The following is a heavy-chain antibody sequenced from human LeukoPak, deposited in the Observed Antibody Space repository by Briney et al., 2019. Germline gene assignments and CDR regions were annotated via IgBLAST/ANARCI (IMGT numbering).Heavy chain of an antibody. D-gene: IGHD3-22*01. CDR1: GGTFSSYA. CDR2: IDPSAGST. J-gene: IGHJ6*04. Sequence: GASVKVSCKASGGTFSSYAISWVRQAPGQGLEWMGVIDPSAGSTTYAQKFQGRVTMTRDTATSTVYMEQSSLRSEDTAVYYCARAHYASSNIKVPFDVWGKGTTVTVSS. V-gene: IGHV1-46*01. CDR3: ARAHYASSNIKVPFDV.